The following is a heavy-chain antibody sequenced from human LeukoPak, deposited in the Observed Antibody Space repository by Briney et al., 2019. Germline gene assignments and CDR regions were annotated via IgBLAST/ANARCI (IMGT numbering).Heavy chain of an antibody. J-gene: IGHJ4*02. CDR3: ARVTSGLDY. V-gene: IGHV3-48*04. CDR1: GFTFSSYS. Sequence: GGSLRLSCVVSGFTFSSYSMNWVRQAPGKGLEWVSYISSSSGTIYYADSVKGRFTLSRDNAKNSLSLQMNSLRAEDTAVYYCARVTSGLDYWGQGTLVTVSS. CDR2: ISSSSGTI.